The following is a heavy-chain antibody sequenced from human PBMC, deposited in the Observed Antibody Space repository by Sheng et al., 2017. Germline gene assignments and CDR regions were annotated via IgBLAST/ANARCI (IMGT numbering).Heavy chain of an antibody. D-gene: IGHD6-19*01. CDR3: ARKKTPRRVYSSGWYAD. CDR2: INHSGST. CDR1: GGSFSGYY. V-gene: IGHV4-34*01. Sequence: QVQLQQWGAGLLKPSETLSLTCAVYGGSFSGYYWSWIRQPPGKGLEWIGEINHSGSTNYNPSLKSRVTISVDTSKNQFSLKLSSVTAADTAVYYCARKKTPRRVYSSGWYADWGQGTLVTGLL. J-gene: IGHJ4*02.